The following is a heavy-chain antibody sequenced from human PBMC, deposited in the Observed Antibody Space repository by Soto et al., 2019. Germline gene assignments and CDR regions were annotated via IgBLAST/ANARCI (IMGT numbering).Heavy chain of an antibody. CDR2: IYYSGST. J-gene: IGHJ4*02. Sequence: SETLSLTCAVYGGSFSGYYWSWIRQPPGKGLEWIGYIYYSGSTNYNPSLKSRVTISVDTSKNQFSLKLSSVTAADTAVYYCASIYDSSGYYGNWGQGTLVTVS. CDR1: GGSFSGYY. D-gene: IGHD3-22*01. CDR3: ASIYDSSGYYGN. V-gene: IGHV4-59*08.